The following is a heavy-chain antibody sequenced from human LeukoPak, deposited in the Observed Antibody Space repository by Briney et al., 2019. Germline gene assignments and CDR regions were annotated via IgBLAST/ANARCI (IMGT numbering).Heavy chain of an antibody. V-gene: IGHV4-39*01. CDR2: SYYSGRT. CDR3: ARLSGNGFDM. J-gene: IGHJ3*02. Sequence: PSETLSLTCTVSGGSVSSTSYYWGWIRQPPGKGLQWIGSSYYSGRTYDNPSPKSRVTISVDTSKNRSSLKLSSVTDADTAVYYCARLSGNGFDMWGQGTTVTVSS. CDR1: GGSVSSTSYY. D-gene: IGHD1-26*01.